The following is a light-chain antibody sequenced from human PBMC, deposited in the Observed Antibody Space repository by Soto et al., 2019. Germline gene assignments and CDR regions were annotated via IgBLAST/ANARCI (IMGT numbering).Light chain of an antibody. CDR2: GAS. J-gene: IGKJ4*01. V-gene: IGKV3-20*01. CDR3: QQYGSSLGVT. Sequence: EIVLTQSPLSLPVTPGEPASISCRSSQSLLHSNGYNYLAWYQQKPGQAPRLLIYGASSRATGIPDRFSGSGSGTDFTLTISRLEPEDFAVYYCQQYGSSLGVTFGGGTKVDIK. CDR1: QSLLHSNGYNY.